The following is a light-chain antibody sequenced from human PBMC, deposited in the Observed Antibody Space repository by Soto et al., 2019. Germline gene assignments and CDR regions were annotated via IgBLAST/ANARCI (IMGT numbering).Light chain of an antibody. CDR1: QSVSSY. CDR3: QQRSNWPPYT. V-gene: IGKV3-11*01. J-gene: IGKJ2*01. CDR2: DAS. Sequence: EIVLTQSPATLSLSPGERATLSCRASQSVSSYLAWYQQKPGQAPRLLIYDASNRATGIPARFSGSGSGTEFTLTISSLEPEDFAVYYGQQRSNWPPYTFGQGTKREIK.